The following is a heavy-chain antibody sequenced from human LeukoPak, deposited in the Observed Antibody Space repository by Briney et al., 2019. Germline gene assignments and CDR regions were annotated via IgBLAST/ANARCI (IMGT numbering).Heavy chain of an antibody. CDR3: ARDQYYALGY. D-gene: IGHD2-2*01. Sequence: PGGSLRLSCAASGFTFSSYAMHWVRQAPGKGLERVAVISYDGSNKYYADSVKGRFTISRDNSKNTLYLQMNSLRAEDTAVYYCARDQYYALGYWGQGTLVTVSS. V-gene: IGHV3-30*01. CDR1: GFTFSSYA. J-gene: IGHJ4*02. CDR2: ISYDGSNK.